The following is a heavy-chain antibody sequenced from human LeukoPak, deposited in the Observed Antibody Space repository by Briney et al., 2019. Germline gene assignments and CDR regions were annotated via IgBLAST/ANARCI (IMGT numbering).Heavy chain of an antibody. Sequence: PGGSLRLSCAASGFTFSNAWMSWVRQGPGKGLEWVGRIKSKTDGGTIDYGAPVKGRFTISRDDAKNSLYLQMNSLRTEGTAVYYCAKATPDGTAWIDSWGQGNLVTVSS. V-gene: IGHV3-15*01. J-gene: IGHJ4*02. CDR2: IKSKTDGGTI. D-gene: IGHD2-8*02. CDR3: AKATPDGTAWIDS. CDR1: GFTFSNAW.